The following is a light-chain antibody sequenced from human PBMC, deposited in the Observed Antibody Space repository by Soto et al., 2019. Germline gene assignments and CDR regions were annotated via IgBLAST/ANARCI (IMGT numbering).Light chain of an antibody. Sequence: LTQSPATLSLSPVERATLSCRSSQSVSSNYLAWYQQKRGQAPRLLIYGASNRATGIPDRFSGSGSGTDFTLTITRLEPEDFAVYYCQQYGSSPRPLGQGTKVAIK. CDR2: GAS. V-gene: IGKV3-20*01. J-gene: IGKJ2*01. CDR3: QQYGSSPRP. CDR1: QSVSSNY.